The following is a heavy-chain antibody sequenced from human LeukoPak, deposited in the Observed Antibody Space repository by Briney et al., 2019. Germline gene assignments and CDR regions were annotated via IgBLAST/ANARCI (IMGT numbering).Heavy chain of an antibody. J-gene: IGHJ4*02. Sequence: AQTLSLTCALSGGSISSGGYSWTWIRQPPGKGLEWIGYIYHSGSTYYNPSLKSPVTISVDRSKNHFYLKLRSVTAADTDVYYCDRAGGYSSGYFDYWGQGTLVTVSS. D-gene: IGHD5-18*01. CDR1: GGSISSGGYS. CDR2: IYHSGST. V-gene: IGHV4-30-2*01. CDR3: DRAGGYSSGYFDY.